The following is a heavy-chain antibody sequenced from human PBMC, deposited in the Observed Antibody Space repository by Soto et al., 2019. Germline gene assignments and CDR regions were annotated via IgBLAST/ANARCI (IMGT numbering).Heavy chain of an antibody. CDR1: GFTFRNAW. CDR3: TTDALYCSGGSCHVRSY. J-gene: IGHJ4*02. Sequence: PGGSLRLSCAASGFTFRNAWMNRVRQAPGKGLEWVGRIKSKTDGGTTDYAAPVKGRFTISRDDSKNTLYLQMNSLKTEDTAVYYCTTDALYCSGGSCHVRSYWGQGTLVTVSS. V-gene: IGHV3-15*07. D-gene: IGHD2-15*01. CDR2: IKSKTDGGTT.